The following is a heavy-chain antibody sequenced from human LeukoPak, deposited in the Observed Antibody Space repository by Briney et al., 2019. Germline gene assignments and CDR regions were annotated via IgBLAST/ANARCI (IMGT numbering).Heavy chain of an antibody. CDR2: INSDGSTT. J-gene: IGHJ4*02. CDR3: ARLGQVPNF. V-gene: IGHV3-74*01. CDR1: GFTFSSSW. Sequence: GGSLRLSRAASGFTFSSSWMHWVRQAPGKGLVWVSRINSDGSTTNYADSVKGRFTISRDNAKNTLYLQMNSLRAEDTAVYYCARLGQVPNFWGQGTLVTVSS.